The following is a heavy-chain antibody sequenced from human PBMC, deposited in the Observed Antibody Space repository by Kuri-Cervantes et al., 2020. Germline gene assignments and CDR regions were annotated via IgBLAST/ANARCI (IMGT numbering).Heavy chain of an antibody. J-gene: IGHJ6*03. V-gene: IGHV1-8*01. CDR3: ARDKPYHYDSGEYYYYYMDV. CDR2: MNPNSGNT. D-gene: IGHD3-3*01. CDR1: GYTFTSYD. Sequence: ASVKVSCKASGYTFTSYDINWVRQATGQGLEWMGWMNPNSGNTGYAQKFQGRVTMTRDTSTSTVYMELSSLRSEDTAVYYCARDKPYHYDSGEYYYYYMDVWGKGTTVTVSS.